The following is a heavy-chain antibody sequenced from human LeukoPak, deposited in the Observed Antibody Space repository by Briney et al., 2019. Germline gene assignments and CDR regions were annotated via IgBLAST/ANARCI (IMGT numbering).Heavy chain of an antibody. CDR3: ATSREYQLLLDY. CDR2: FDPEDGET. D-gene: IGHD2-2*01. CDR1: GYTLTELS. Sequence: ASVKVSCKVSGYTLTELSMHWVRQAPGKGLEWMGGFDPEDGETIYAQKFQGRVTMTEDTSTDTAYMGLSSLRSEDTAVYYCATSREYQLLLDYWGQGTLVTVSS. V-gene: IGHV1-24*01. J-gene: IGHJ4*02.